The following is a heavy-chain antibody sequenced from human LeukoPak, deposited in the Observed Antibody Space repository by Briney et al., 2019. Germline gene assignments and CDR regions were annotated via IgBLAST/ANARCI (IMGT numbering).Heavy chain of an antibody. CDR1: GYTFTSYG. Sequence: ASVKVSCKASGYTFTSYGISWVRQAPGQGLEWMGWISANNGNTNYAQKVQGRVTMTTDTSTSTAYMELRRLRSDDTAVYYGARSQATLSVSYYLGEVHWFDPWGQGTLVTVS. CDR3: ARSQATLSVSYYLGEVHWFDP. V-gene: IGHV1-18*01. D-gene: IGHD3-10*01. J-gene: IGHJ5*02. CDR2: ISANNGNT.